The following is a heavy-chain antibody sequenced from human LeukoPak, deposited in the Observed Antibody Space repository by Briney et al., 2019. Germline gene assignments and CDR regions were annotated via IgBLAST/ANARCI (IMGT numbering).Heavy chain of an antibody. CDR2: IIPIFGTA. J-gene: IGHJ6*03. V-gene: IGHV1-69*05. CDR1: GGTFSSYA. CDR3: ARAREMATISDYYYYYMDV. D-gene: IGHD5-24*01. Sequence: GASVKVSCKASGGTFSSYAISWVRKAPGQGLECMGRIIPIFGTANYAQKFQGRVTITTDESTSTAYMELSSLRSEDTAVYYCARAREMATISDYYYYYMDVWGKGTTVTVAS.